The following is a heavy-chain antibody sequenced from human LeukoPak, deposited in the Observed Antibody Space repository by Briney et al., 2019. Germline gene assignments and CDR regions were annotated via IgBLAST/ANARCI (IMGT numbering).Heavy chain of an antibody. CDR3: ARQYYYGSGDY. CDR2: ISSSGSTI. V-gene: IGHV3-48*03. J-gene: IGHJ4*02. Sequence: GGSLRLSCAASGFTLSSYEMNWVRQAPGKGLEWVSYISSSGSTIAYADSVKGRFTISRDNAKNSLYLQMNSLRAEDTAVYYCARQYYYGSGDYWGQGTLVTVSS. CDR1: GFTLSSYE. D-gene: IGHD3-10*01.